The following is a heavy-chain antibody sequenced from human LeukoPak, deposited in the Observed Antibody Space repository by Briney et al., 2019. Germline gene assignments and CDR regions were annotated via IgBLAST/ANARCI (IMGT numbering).Heavy chain of an antibody. V-gene: IGHV4-30-2*01. Sequence: PSQTLSLTCAVSGGSISSGGYSWSWIRQPPGKGLEWIGYIYHSGSTYYNPSLKSRVTISVDRSKNQFSLKLSSVTAADTAVYYRARDRGDYDSSGYYGYFDYWGQGALVTVSS. D-gene: IGHD3-22*01. CDR3: ARDRGDYDSSGYYGYFDY. CDR2: IYHSGST. CDR1: GGSISSGGYS. J-gene: IGHJ4*02.